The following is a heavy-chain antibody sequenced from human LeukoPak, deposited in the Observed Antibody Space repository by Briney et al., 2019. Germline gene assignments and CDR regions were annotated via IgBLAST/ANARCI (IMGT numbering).Heavy chain of an antibody. D-gene: IGHD6-13*01. CDR2: ISKEGNNQ. Sequence: GGSLRLSCEASGFIFSNYAMHWVRQAPGKRLEWVAGISKEGNNQYHADSVKGRFTISRDNAKNSLYLQMNSLRAEDTAVYYCARSLYSSSWYQSVLDYWGQGTLVTVSS. CDR3: ARSLYSSSWYQSVLDY. V-gene: IGHV3-30-3*01. CDR1: GFIFSNYA. J-gene: IGHJ4*02.